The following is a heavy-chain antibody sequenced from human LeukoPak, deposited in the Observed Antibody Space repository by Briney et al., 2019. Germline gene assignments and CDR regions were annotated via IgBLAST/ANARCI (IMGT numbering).Heavy chain of an antibody. D-gene: IGHD6-13*01. CDR1: GFTFSSYN. CDR2: ISGSSSTI. CDR3: ARDSLRIAAAGYTGNTGIQPL. V-gene: IGHV3-48*01. J-gene: IGHJ1*01. Sequence: GGSLRLSCAASGFTFSSYNMNWVRQAPGKGLEWVSFISGSSSTIYYADSVKGRFTISRDNAKKSLFLQMNSLRAEDTAVYYCARDSLRIAAAGYTGNTGIQPLWGQGTLVTVSS.